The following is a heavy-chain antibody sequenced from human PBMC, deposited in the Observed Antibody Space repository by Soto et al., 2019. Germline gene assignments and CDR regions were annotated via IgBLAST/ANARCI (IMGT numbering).Heavy chain of an antibody. J-gene: IGHJ4*02. CDR2: ISYDGSNK. CDR1: GFTFSSYG. CDR3: AKVVMVRGARGGGIDY. D-gene: IGHD3-10*01. Sequence: QVQLVESGGGVVQPGRSLRLSCAASGFTFSSYGMHWVRQAPGKGLEWVAVISYDGSNKYYADSVKGRFTISRDNSKNTLDLKVKSLRAEDTAVYYCAKVVMVRGARGGGIDYWGQGTLVTVSS. V-gene: IGHV3-30*18.